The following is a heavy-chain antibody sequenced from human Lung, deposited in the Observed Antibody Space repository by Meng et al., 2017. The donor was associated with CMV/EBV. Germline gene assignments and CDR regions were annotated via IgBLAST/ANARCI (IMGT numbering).Heavy chain of an antibody. CDR3: ARSSTKTGTTPTPFDY. Sequence: GFTSGDYSVGWIRQGPGKGVEWVSYIRSRGSTIYYADSVKGRFTISRDNAKNSLYLQMNSLRAEDTAVYYCARSSTKTGTTPTPFDYWGQGTLVTVSS. D-gene: IGHD1-7*01. CDR1: GFTSGDYS. V-gene: IGHV3-11*04. CDR2: IRSRGSTI. J-gene: IGHJ4*02.